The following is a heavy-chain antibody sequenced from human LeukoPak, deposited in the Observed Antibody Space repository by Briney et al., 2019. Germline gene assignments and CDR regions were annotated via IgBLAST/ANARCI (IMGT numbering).Heavy chain of an antibody. Sequence: GGSLRLSCAASGFTFSSYGMHWVRRAPGKGLEWVAVIWYDGSNKYYADSVKGRFTISRDNSKNTLYLQMNSLRAEDTAVYYCARQRRSSGRNQQAFDIWGQGTMVTVSS. D-gene: IGHD6-19*01. CDR1: GFTFSSYG. V-gene: IGHV3-33*01. CDR2: IWYDGSNK. CDR3: ARQRRSSGRNQQAFDI. J-gene: IGHJ3*02.